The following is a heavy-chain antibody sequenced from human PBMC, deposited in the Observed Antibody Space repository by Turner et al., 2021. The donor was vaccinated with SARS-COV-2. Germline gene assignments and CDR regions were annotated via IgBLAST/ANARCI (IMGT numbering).Heavy chain of an antibody. Sequence: QVQLVQSGAEVKKPGASVRVSCMASGYTFTGYYMHWVRQAPGQGLEWMGWINPNSGGTNYAQKFQGRVTMTRDTSISTAYMDLSRLRSDDTAVYYCAREGAPVSSSSRVWFDPWGQGTLVTVSS. J-gene: IGHJ5*02. CDR3: AREGAPVSSSSRVWFDP. CDR2: INPNSGGT. CDR1: GYTFTGYY. D-gene: IGHD6-6*01. V-gene: IGHV1-2*02.